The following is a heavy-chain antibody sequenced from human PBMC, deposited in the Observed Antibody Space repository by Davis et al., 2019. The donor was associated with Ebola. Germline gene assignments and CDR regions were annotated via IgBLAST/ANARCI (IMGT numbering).Heavy chain of an antibody. V-gene: IGHV4-4*07. CDR3: ARDDLSGLIDS. Sequence: GSLRLSCTVSGGSVSGYYWSWIRQPAGKGLEWIGRIYTNEITNYKPSLKSRVTMSIDTSKNRFSLRLSSVTAADTAVYYCARDDLSGLIDSWGQGTLVTVSS. CDR1: GGSVSGYY. CDR2: IYTNEIT. J-gene: IGHJ4*02. D-gene: IGHD1-26*01.